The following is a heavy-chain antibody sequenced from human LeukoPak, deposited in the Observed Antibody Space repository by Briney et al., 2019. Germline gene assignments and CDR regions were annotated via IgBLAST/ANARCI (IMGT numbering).Heavy chain of an antibody. Sequence: GGSLRLSCAVSGFTFSNYEMNWVRQAPGKGLEWVAYIIGGGDIIYYADSVKGRFTISRDNAQNSLYLQMNSLRAEDTAVYYCARLRITVDVGGDFDYWGQGTLVTVSS. CDR1: GFTFSNYE. V-gene: IGHV3-48*03. CDR2: IIGGGDII. D-gene: IGHD6-19*01. J-gene: IGHJ4*02. CDR3: ARLRITVDVGGDFDY.